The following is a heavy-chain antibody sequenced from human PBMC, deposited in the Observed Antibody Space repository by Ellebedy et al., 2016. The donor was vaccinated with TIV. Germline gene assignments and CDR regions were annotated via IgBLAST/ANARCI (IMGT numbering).Heavy chain of an antibody. CDR2: IASDGGAT. J-gene: IGHJ2*01. CDR1: GFIFNRYG. V-gene: IGHV3-30*03. Sequence: PGGSLRLSCAASGFIFNRYGIQWVRQAPGKGLEWIGVIASDGGATVYADFVRGRFTLSRDNSRNTVYRQMNSLSPDDTAVYYCTREARWGNWYFDLWGRGTLVAVST. D-gene: IGHD4-23*01. CDR3: TREARWGNWYFDL.